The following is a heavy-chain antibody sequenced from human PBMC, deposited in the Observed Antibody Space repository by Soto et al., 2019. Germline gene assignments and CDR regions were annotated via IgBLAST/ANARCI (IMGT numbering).Heavy chain of an antibody. Sequence: QVQLVQSGAEVKKPGASVKVSCKASGYIFTGYYMHWVRQAPGQGLEWMGWINPNSGGRNYAQKSQGWVTMTRDTTITTAYMQLNSLRSDDTAVYYCPRYYGDHLAYGYWCQGTLVTVCS. CDR2: INPNSGGR. CDR3: PRYYGDHLAYGY. J-gene: IGHJ4*02. CDR1: GYIFTGYY. D-gene: IGHD4-17*01. V-gene: IGHV1-2*04.